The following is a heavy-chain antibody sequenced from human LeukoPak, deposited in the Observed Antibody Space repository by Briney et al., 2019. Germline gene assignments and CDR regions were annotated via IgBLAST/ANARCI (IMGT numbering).Heavy chain of an antibody. Sequence: ASVKVSCKASGYTFTSYGISWVRQAPGQGLEWMGWISAYNGDTHYAQKFQDGVTMTTDTSTSTAYMDLRSLGFDDTAVYYCARDKAFLGYYDTSGYFQQWFDSWGQGTLVTVSS. V-gene: IGHV1-18*01. J-gene: IGHJ5*01. CDR3: ARDKAFLGYYDTSGYFQQWFDS. CDR1: GYTFTSYG. D-gene: IGHD3-22*01. CDR2: ISAYNGDT.